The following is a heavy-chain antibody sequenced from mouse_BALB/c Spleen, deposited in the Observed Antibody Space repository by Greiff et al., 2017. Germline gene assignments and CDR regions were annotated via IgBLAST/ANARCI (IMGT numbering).Heavy chain of an antibody. CDR2: IDPANGNT. V-gene: IGHV14-3*02. J-gene: IGHJ1*01. CDR1: GFNIKDTY. CDR3: ARTGSLYWYFDV. Sequence: EVQLQQSGAELVKPGASVKLSCTASGFNIKDTYMHWVKQRPEQGLEWIGRIDPANGNTKYDPKFQGKATITADTSSNTAYLQLSSLTSEDTAVYYWARTGSLYWYFDVWGAGTTVTVSS.